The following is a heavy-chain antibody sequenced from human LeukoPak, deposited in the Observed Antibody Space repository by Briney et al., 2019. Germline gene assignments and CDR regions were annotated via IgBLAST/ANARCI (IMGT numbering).Heavy chain of an antibody. V-gene: IGHV4-59*08. CDR2: IHYSGPT. CDR1: GGSISYDY. D-gene: IGHD2-21*02. Sequence: SETLSLTCTVSGGSISYDYWSWIRQSPGKGLEWIGYIHYSGPTNYNPSLESRVTISVDTSKNQFSLKLISVTAADTALYYCATLRGANTAVFDSWGQGALVTVSS. J-gene: IGHJ4*02. CDR3: ATLRGANTAVFDS.